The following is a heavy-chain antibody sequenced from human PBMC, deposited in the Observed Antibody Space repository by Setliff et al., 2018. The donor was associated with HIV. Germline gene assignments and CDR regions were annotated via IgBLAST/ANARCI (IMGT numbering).Heavy chain of an antibody. CDR2: LYYSGST. V-gene: IGHV4-59*02. Sequence: SETLSLTCTVSGGSVSSYHWAWIRQPPGKGLEWIGYLYYSGSTYYNPSLKSRVTISIDTSKKQLSLKLNSVTAADTAVYYCAKKGRGSYGPYFDDWGQGTLVTVSS. CDR3: AKKGRGSYGPYFDD. J-gene: IGHJ4*02. D-gene: IGHD1-26*01. CDR1: GGSVSSYH.